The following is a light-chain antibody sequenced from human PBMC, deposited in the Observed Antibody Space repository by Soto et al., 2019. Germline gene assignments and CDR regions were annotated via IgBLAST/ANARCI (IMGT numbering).Light chain of an antibody. J-gene: IGLJ2*01. CDR1: SSNIGAGYD. CDR2: GNS. Sequence: QSVLTQPPSVSGAPGQRVTISCTGSSSNIGAGYDVHWYQQLPGTAPKLLIYGNSNRPSGAPDRFSGSKSGTSASLAITGLQAEDEADYYCQSYDSSLSALFGGGTQLTVL. CDR3: QSYDSSLSAL. V-gene: IGLV1-40*01.